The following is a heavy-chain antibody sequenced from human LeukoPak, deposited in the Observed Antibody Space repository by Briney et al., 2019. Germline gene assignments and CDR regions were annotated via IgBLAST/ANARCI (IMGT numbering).Heavy chain of an antibody. CDR1: GFTFSSYA. V-gene: IGHV3-23*01. CDR3: AKVPCSSTSYYMYYFDY. Sequence: QPGGSLRLSCAASGFTFSSYAMSWVRQAPGKGLEWVSAISGSGGSTYYADSVKGRFTISRDNSKNTLYLQMNSLRAEDTAVYYCAKVPCSSTSYYMYYFDYWGQGTLVTVSS. J-gene: IGHJ4*02. D-gene: IGHD2-2*01. CDR2: ISGSGGST.